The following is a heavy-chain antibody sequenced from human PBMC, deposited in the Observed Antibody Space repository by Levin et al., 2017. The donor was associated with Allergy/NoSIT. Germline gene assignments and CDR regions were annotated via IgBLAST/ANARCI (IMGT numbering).Heavy chain of an antibody. CDR2: ISYDGSIT. J-gene: IGHJ4*02. Sequence: LSLPCAASGFPFRTSGMHWVRQAPGKGLEWVAVISYDGSITYFADSVKGRFTISRDNSKNTLYLQMNSLRAEDTAVYYCAKDPRASASIAPGDSVGYYSDYWGQGTLVTVSS. CDR3: AKDPRASASIAPGDSVGYYSDY. D-gene: IGHD6-13*01. CDR1: GFPFRTSG. V-gene: IGHV3-30*18.